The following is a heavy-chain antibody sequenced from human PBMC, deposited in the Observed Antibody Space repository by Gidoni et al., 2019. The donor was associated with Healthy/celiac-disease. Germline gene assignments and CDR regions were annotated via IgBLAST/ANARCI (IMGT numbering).Heavy chain of an antibody. D-gene: IGHD3-16*01. V-gene: IGHV4-34*01. CDR2: INHSGST. CDR1: GGSFSGYY. Sequence: QVQLQPWGAGLLKPSEPLSLPCAVYGGSFSGYYWSWIRQPPGKGLEWFGEINHSGSTNYNPSLKRRVTISVDTAKNQCSLKLSSVTAADTAVYYCASIRGNYYYYYMDVWGKGTTVTVSS. CDR3: ASIRGNYYYYYMDV. J-gene: IGHJ6*03.